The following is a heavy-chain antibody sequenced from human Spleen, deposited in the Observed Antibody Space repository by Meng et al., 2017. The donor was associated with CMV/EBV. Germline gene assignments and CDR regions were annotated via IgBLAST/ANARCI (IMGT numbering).Heavy chain of an antibody. J-gene: IGHJ4*02. V-gene: IGHV3-21*01. CDR2: ISASTTYI. CDR1: GFTFSSHS. Sequence: RLSCAASGFTFSSHSMTWVRQAPGKGLEWVSSISASTTYIYYADSVKGRFTIARDNAKNSLFLQMNNLRAEDTAVYYCARDNALWDFWGQGTLVTVSS. CDR3: ARDNALWDF. D-gene: IGHD3-16*01.